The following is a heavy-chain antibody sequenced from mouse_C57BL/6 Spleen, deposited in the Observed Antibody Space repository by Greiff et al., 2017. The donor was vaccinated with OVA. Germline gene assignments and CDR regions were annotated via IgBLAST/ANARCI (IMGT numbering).Heavy chain of an antibody. Sequence: QVQLQQSGAELVKPGASVKLSCKASGYTFTSYWMHWVKQRPGQGLEWIGMIHPNSGSTNYNEKFKSKATLTVDKSSSTAYMQLSSLTSEDSAVYYCSRTGDYSNSWFAYWGQGTLVTVSA. CDR1: GYTFTSYW. CDR3: SRTGDYSNSWFAY. CDR2: IHPNSGST. J-gene: IGHJ3*01. V-gene: IGHV1-64*01. D-gene: IGHD2-5*01.